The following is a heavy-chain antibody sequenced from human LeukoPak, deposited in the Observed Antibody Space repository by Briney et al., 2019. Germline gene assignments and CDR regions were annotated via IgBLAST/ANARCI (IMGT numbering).Heavy chain of an antibody. D-gene: IGHD3-9*01. CDR2: ISSSGSTI. Sequence: PGGSLRLSCAASGFTFSDYYMSWIRQAPGKGLEWVSYISSSGSTIYYADSVKGRFTISRDNAKNSLYLQMNSLRAGDTAVYYCARTGVWYYDILTGYPFDAFDIWGQGTMVTVSS. V-gene: IGHV3-11*01. CDR1: GFTFSDYY. J-gene: IGHJ3*02. CDR3: ARTGVWYYDILTGYPFDAFDI.